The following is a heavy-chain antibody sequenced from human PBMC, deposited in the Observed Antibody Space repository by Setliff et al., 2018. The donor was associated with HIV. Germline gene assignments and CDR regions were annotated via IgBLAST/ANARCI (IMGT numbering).Heavy chain of an antibody. Sequence: GASVKVSCKVSGDTFRNYALNWVRQAPGQGLEWMGGIIPPVGAAVYAQNFQGRVTITADESTSTAYMELGTLRSEDTAIYYCASPNVGCSGGTCYSGSAFDYWGQGSPVTVSS. CDR2: IIPPVGAA. CDR3: ASPNVGCSGGTCYSGSAFDY. CDR1: GDTFRNYA. J-gene: IGHJ4*02. D-gene: IGHD2-15*01. V-gene: IGHV1-69*13.